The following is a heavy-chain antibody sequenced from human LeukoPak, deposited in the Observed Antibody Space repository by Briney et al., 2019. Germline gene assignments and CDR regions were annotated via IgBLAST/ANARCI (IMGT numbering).Heavy chain of an antibody. V-gene: IGHV4-59*01. CDR2: VYYSGGT. D-gene: IGHD6-19*01. J-gene: IGHJ4*02. CDR3: ARDSRYASGRAFDN. CDR1: GGSINNYY. Sequence: SETLSLTCTVSGGSINNYYWSWIRQPPGKAVEWIGYVYYSGGTNYNPSLRSRVTISVDSSKTQFSLKLRSATAADTAVYFCARDSRYASGRAFDNWGQGTLVTVSS.